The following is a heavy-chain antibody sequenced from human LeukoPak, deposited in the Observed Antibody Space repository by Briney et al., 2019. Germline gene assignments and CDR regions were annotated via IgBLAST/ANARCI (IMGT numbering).Heavy chain of an antibody. V-gene: IGHV3-21*01. D-gene: IGHD2-2*01. CDR1: GFTFSSYS. CDR2: ISSSSSYI. Sequence: GGSLRLSCAASGFTFSSYSMNWVRQAPGKGLGWVSSISSSSSYIYYADSVKGRFTISRDNAKNSLYLQMNSLRAEDTAVYYCARFYCSSTSCYPDMYYFDYWGQGTLVTVSS. J-gene: IGHJ4*02. CDR3: ARFYCSSTSCYPDMYYFDY.